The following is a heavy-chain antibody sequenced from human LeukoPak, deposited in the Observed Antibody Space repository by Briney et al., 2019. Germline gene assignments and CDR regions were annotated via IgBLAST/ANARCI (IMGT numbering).Heavy chain of an antibody. CDR1: GFTFSSYA. D-gene: IGHD5-12*01. J-gene: IGHJ4*02. V-gene: IGHV3-64D*06. CDR2: ISTNGVYT. CDR3: GRGPGGYDSVNFGGGGFDY. Sequence: GGSLRLSCSASGFTFSSYALHWVRQAPGKGLDYVSAISTNGVYTYYADSVKGRFTISRDNSKNTLYLQMSSLRTEDTAVYYCGRGPGGYDSVNFGGGGFDYWGQGTLVTVSS.